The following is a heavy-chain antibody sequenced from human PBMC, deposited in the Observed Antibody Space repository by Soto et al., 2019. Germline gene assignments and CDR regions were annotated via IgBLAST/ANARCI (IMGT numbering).Heavy chain of an antibody. CDR2: IIPILGIA. D-gene: IGHD3-10*01. V-gene: IGHV1-69*02. J-gene: IGHJ6*03. Sequence: GASVKVSCKASGGTFSSYTISWVRQAPGQGLEWMGRIIPILGIANYAQKFQGRVTITADKSTSTAYMELSSLRSEDTAVYYCARVGNYEPHPSGTYYYYYMDVWGKGTTVTVSS. CDR3: ARVGNYEPHPSGTYYYYYMDV. CDR1: GGTFSSYT.